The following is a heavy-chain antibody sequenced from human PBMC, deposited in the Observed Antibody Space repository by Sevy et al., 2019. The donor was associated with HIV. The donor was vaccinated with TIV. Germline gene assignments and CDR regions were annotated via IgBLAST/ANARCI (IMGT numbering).Heavy chain of an antibody. CDR2: ISSSSSYS. CDR3: ARVGSSDRDGAFDI. Sequence: GGSLRLSCAASGFTFSDYYMSWIRQAPGKGLEWVSYISSSSSYSNYADSVKGRFTISRDNAKNSLYLQMNSLRAEDTAVYYCARVGSSDRDGAFDIWGQGTMVTVSS. D-gene: IGHD3-22*01. J-gene: IGHJ3*02. V-gene: IGHV3-11*06. CDR1: GFTFSDYY.